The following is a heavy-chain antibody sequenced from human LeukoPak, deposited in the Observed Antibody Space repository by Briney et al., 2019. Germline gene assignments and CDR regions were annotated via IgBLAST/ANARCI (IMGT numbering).Heavy chain of an antibody. J-gene: IGHJ6*03. CDR3: ARGRSSSSPFGVYYYYMDV. CDR2: IIPIFGTA. D-gene: IGHD6-6*01. V-gene: IGHV1-69*06. Sequence: ASVKVSCKASGGTFSSYAISWVRQAPGQGLEWMGGIIPIFGTANYAQKFQGRVTITADKSTSTAYMELSSLRSEDTAVYYCARGRSSSSPFGVYYYYMDVWGKGTTVTVSS. CDR1: GGTFSSYA.